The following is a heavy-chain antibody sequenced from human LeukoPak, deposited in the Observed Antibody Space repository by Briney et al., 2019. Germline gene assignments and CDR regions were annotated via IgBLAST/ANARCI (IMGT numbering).Heavy chain of an antibody. J-gene: IGHJ4*02. Sequence: PGGSLRLSCAASGFTFSSYGMHWVRQAPGKGLEWVSVISESGDVTHYADSMKGRFTISRGNTKNTLNLQMNSLRDEDTAIYYCARDSSHYLGSSDYWGQGTLVTVSS. CDR1: GFTFSSYG. V-gene: IGHV3-23*01. CDR3: ARDSSHYLGSSDY. D-gene: IGHD6-6*01. CDR2: ISESGDVT.